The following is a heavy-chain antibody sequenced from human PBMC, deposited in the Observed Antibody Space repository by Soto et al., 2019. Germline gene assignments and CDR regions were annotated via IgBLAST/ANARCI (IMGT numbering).Heavy chain of an antibody. CDR2: VHTGGAVK. V-gene: IGHV3-11*01. Sequence: QEQLIQSGGGLVKPGGSLTLSCEASGFPFSDYYMGWIRQAPGRGLEWVSYVHTGGAVKFYRESVKGRFTISRDNSKTSLSLRMFSLRAEDTAMYYCARVFRCLPVFYFDLWGQGALVTVSS. J-gene: IGHJ4*02. D-gene: IGHD2-15*01. CDR3: ARVFRCLPVFYFDL. CDR1: GFPFSDYY.